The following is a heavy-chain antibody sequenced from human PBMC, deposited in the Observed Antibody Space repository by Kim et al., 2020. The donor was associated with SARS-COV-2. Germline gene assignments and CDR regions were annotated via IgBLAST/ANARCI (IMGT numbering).Heavy chain of an antibody. J-gene: IGHJ4*02. CDR3: AKWRAYGVGELLYPAPFDY. D-gene: IGHD3-10*01. Sequence: GRFTIARDNSKNTLYLQMNSLRAEDTAVYYCAKWRAYGVGELLYPAPFDYWGQGTLVTVSS. V-gene: IGHV3-23*01.